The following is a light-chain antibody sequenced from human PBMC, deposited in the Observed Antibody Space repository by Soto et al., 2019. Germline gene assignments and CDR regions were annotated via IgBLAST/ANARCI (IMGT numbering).Light chain of an antibody. CDR2: EVS. Sequence: QSVLTQPASVSGSPGQSITISCTGTSSDGGGYNYVSWYQQHPGKAPKLMIYEVSNRPSGVPDRFSGSKSGTSASLAITGLQAEDEADYYCQSYDSSLSGYVFGTGTKLTVL. J-gene: IGLJ1*01. CDR1: SSDGGGYNY. V-gene: IGLV2-14*01. CDR3: QSYDSSLSGYV.